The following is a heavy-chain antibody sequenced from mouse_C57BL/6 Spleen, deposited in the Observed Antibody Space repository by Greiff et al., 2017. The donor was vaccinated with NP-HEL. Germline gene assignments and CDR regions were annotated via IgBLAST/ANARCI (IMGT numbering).Heavy chain of an antibody. CDR2: ISYDGSN. V-gene: IGHV3-6*01. Sequence: EVQLQQSGPGLVKPSQSLSLTCSVTGYSITSGYYWNWIRQFPGNKLEWMGYISYDGSNNYNPSLKNRISITRDTSKNQFFLKLNSVTTEDTATYYCARYYGFPQGYFDVWGTGTTVTVSS. J-gene: IGHJ1*03. D-gene: IGHD1-1*01. CDR1: GYSITSGYY. CDR3: ARYYGFPQGYFDV.